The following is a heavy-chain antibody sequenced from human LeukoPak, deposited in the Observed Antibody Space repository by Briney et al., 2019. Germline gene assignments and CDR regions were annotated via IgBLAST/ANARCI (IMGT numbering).Heavy chain of an antibody. D-gene: IGHD1-26*01. J-gene: IGHJ4*02. CDR2: ITYSGST. V-gene: IGHV4-39*01. Sequence: PSETLSLTCTVSGGSISSSTYYRAWIRQSPGKGLEWIGSITYSGSTYYNPSLESRVTISVDTSKNQFSLRLISVTAVDTAVYYCARQGVGATDCWGQGTLVTVSS. CDR1: GGSISSSTYY. CDR3: ARQGVGATDC.